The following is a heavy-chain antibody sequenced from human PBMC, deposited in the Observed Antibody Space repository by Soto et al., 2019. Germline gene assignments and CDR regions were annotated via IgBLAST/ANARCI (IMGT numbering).Heavy chain of an antibody. Sequence: QVQLVESGGGVVQPGRPLRLSCAASGFTFSSYAMHWVRQAPGKGLEWVAVISYDGSNKYYADSVKGRFTTSRDNSKNTLYLQMNSLRAEDTAVYYCARAYEGDYFDYWGQGTLVTVSS. CDR2: ISYDGSNK. D-gene: IGHD3-16*01. CDR3: ARAYEGDYFDY. CDR1: GFTFSSYA. J-gene: IGHJ4*02. V-gene: IGHV3-30-3*01.